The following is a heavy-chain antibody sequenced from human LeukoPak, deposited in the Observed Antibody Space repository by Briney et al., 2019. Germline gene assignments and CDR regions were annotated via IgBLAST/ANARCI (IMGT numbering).Heavy chain of an antibody. V-gene: IGHV7-4-1*02. J-gene: IGHJ4*02. Sequence: ASVKVSCKASGYTFTSYAMNWVRQAPGQGLEWMGWINTNTGNPTYAQGFTGRFVFSLDTSVSTAYLQISSLKAEDTAVYYCARDGASNYDYGGRGDYWGQGTLVTVSS. CDR3: ARDGASNYDYGGRGDY. CDR2: INTNTGNP. D-gene: IGHD4-23*01. CDR1: GYTFTSYA.